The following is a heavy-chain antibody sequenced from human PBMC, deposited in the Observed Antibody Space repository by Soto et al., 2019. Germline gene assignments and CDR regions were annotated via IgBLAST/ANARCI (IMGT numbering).Heavy chain of an antibody. Sequence: QVQLVQSGAEVKKPGASVKVSCKASGYTFTSYYMHWVRQAPGQGLEWMGIINPSGGSTSYAQKFQGRVTMTRDTSTSTVYMELSSLRSEDTAVYYCARNSGDSSGYYPPYFDYWGQGTLVTVSS. CDR2: INPSGGST. CDR1: GYTFTSYY. V-gene: IGHV1-46*01. CDR3: ARNSGDSSGYYPPYFDY. J-gene: IGHJ4*02. D-gene: IGHD3-22*01.